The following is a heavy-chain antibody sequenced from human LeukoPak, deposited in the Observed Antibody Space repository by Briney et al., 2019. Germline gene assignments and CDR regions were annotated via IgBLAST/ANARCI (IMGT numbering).Heavy chain of an antibody. CDR2: INSDGSST. CDR1: GFTFSSYW. V-gene: IGHV3-74*01. D-gene: IGHD4-17*01. J-gene: IGHJ3*02. CDR3: ARALDYGDYVAAFDI. Sequence: GGSLRLSCAASGFTFSSYWMHWVRQAPGKGLVWVSRINSDGSSTSYADSVKGRFTISRDNAKNTLYLQMNSLRAEDTAVYHCARALDYGDYVAAFDIWGQGTMVTVSS.